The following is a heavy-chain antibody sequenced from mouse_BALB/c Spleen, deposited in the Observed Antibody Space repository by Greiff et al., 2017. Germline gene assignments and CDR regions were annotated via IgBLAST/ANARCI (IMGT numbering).Heavy chain of an antibody. Sequence: VKLVESGPGLVAPSQSLSITCTVSGFSLTSYGVHWVRQPPGKGLEWLGVIWAGGSTNYNSALMSRLSISKDNSKSQVFLKMNSLQTDDTAMYYCARFYDGYYVWFAYWGQGTLVTVSA. CDR2: IWAGGST. CDR1: GFSLTSYG. J-gene: IGHJ3*01. V-gene: IGHV2-9*02. D-gene: IGHD2-3*01. CDR3: ARFYDGYYVWFAY.